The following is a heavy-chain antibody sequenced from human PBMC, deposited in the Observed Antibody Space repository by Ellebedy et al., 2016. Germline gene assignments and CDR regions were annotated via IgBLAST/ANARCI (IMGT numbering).Heavy chain of an antibody. Sequence: ASVKVSXXASGYTFTGYYMHWVRQAPGQGLEWMGWINPNSGGTNYAQKFQGRVTMTRDTSISTAYMELSRLRSDDTAVYYCATVSGSSTLGAFDIWGQGTMVTVSS. CDR3: ATVSGSSTLGAFDI. CDR2: INPNSGGT. J-gene: IGHJ3*02. CDR1: GYTFTGYY. V-gene: IGHV1-2*02. D-gene: IGHD1-26*01.